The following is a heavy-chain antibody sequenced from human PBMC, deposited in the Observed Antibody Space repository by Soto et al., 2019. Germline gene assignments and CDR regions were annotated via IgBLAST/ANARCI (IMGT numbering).Heavy chain of an antibody. V-gene: IGHV3-9*01. Sequence: EVQVVESGGSLIEVGGSLQLSCAASGFSFDAYAIHWVRQVPGQGLEWVSGVSGNGTSLGYGDFVKGRFTISIDSAKNSVYLQMTSIIPIDTALYFCAINIGHHFGTSLDSWCQGALVTVSS. D-gene: IGHD6-13*01. J-gene: IGHJ4*02. CDR2: VSGNGTSL. CDR1: GFSFDAYA. CDR3: AINIGHHFGTSLDS.